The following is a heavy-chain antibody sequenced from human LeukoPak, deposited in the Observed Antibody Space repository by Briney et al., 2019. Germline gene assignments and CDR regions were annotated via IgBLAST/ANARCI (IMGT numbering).Heavy chain of an antibody. CDR2: ISGSGIGT. CDR1: GFTFSNYA. CDR3: AKHYYGSGSYWAGLDY. Sequence: PGGSLRLSCTASGFTFSNYAMSWVRQAPGKGLEWVSSISGSGIGTYYADSVKGRFTISRDNSKNTLYLQVNSLRADDTAVYSCAKHYYGSGSYWAGLDYWGQGTLVTVSS. J-gene: IGHJ4*02. D-gene: IGHD3-10*01. V-gene: IGHV3-23*01.